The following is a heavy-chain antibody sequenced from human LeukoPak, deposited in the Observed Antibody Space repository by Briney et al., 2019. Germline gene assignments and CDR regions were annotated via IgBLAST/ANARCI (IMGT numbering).Heavy chain of an antibody. V-gene: IGHV4-39*07. D-gene: IGHD4-23*01. CDR1: GGSISSGSYF. CDR3: ARGFVPYGGTRFDP. Sequence: SETLSLTCTVSGGSISSGSYFWGWIRQPPGKGLEWIGSIYYSGSTNYNPSLKSRVTISVDTSKNQFSLKLSSVTAADTAVYYCARGFVPYGGTRFDPWGQGTLVTVSS. CDR2: IYYSGST. J-gene: IGHJ5*02.